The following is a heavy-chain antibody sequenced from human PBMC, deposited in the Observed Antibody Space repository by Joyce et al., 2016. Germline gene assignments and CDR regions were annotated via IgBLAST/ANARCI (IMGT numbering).Heavy chain of an antibody. V-gene: IGHV1-2*06. CDR3: ARGPMPPYAFDV. J-gene: IGHJ3*01. CDR2: INPDSGGT. CDR1: GYSFSDSY. D-gene: IGHD2-2*01. Sequence: QVHLVQSGAEVKKPGASVKVSCKASGYSFSDSYIHWVRQAPGQGLQGMGRINPDSGGTNYAQKFQGRVTLTRDASISTVYMEVSRLRSDDTAVYFCARGPMPPYAFDVWGQGTLVTVSA.